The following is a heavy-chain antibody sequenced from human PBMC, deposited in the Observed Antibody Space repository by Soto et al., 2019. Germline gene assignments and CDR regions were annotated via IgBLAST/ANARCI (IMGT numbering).Heavy chain of an antibody. D-gene: IGHD6-13*01. CDR2: ISYDGSNK. V-gene: IGHV3-30-3*01. J-gene: IGHJ4*02. Sequence: QVQLVESGGGVVQPGRSLRLSCAASGFTFSSYAMHWVRQAPGKGLEWVAVISYDGSNKYYADSVKGRFTISRDNSKNTLYLQMNSLRAEDTAGYYCARDRTSWYDYWGQGTLVTVSS. CDR1: GFTFSSYA. CDR3: ARDRTSWYDY.